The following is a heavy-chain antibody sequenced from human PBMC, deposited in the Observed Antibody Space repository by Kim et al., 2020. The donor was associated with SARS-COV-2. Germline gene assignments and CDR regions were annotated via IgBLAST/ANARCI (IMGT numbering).Heavy chain of an antibody. V-gene: IGHV1-18*01. J-gene: IGHJ4*02. CDR2: IGTYNGNT. Sequence: ASVKVSCQASGYPFTAYDITWVRQAPGQGLEWMGWIGTYNGNTDYAQKFQGRVTMTTDTSTSTAYMELRGLRSDDTAVYYCARDIITGIFDYWGQGSLVTVSS. D-gene: IGHD1-20*01. CDR3: ARDIITGIFDY. CDR1: GYPFTAYD.